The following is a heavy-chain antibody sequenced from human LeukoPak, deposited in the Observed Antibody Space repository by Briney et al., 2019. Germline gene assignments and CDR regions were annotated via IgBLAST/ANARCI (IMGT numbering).Heavy chain of an antibody. CDR2: IKQDGSEK. CDR1: GFTFSSYW. J-gene: IGHJ3*02. D-gene: IGHD6-13*01. Sequence: PGGSLRLSCAASGFTFSSYWMSWVRQAPGKGLEWVANIKQDGSEKYYVDSVKGRFTISRDNAKNSLYLQMNSLRAEDTAVYYCARDQQYGRHHDAFDIWGQGTMVTVSS. CDR3: ARDQQYGRHHDAFDI. V-gene: IGHV3-7*01.